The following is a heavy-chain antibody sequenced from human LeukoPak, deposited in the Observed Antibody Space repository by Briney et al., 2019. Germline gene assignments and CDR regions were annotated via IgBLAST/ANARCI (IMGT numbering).Heavy chain of an antibody. J-gene: IGHJ6*02. V-gene: IGHV3-7*03. D-gene: IGHD3-16*01. CDR1: GFTFGSYW. CDR3: ARGGGLDV. Sequence: GGSRRLSCAASGFTFGSYWMNWARQAPGKGLEWVASINHNGNVNYYVDSVKGRFTISRDNAEDSLYLQMSNLRAEDTAVYFCARGGGLDVWGQGATVTVSS. CDR2: INHNGNVN.